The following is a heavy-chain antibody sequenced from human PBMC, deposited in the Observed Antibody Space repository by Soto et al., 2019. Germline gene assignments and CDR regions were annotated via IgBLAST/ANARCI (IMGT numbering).Heavy chain of an antibody. J-gene: IGHJ5*02. CDR2: IYPGDSDT. CDR1: GYSFTSYW. D-gene: IGHD2-2*01. Sequence: EVQLVQSGAEVKKPGESLKISCKGSGYSFTSYWIGWVRQMPGKGLEWMGIIYPGDSDTRYSPSFQGQVTISADKSISTAYLQWRTQKASYTAMHYCGRQVHHPQHYHPNWLDPWGQGTLVTVSS. CDR3: GRQVHHPQHYHPNWLDP. V-gene: IGHV5-51*01.